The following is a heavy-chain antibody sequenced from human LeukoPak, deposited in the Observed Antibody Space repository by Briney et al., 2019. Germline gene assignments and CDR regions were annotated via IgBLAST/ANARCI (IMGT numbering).Heavy chain of an antibody. V-gene: IGHV1-69*06. CDR2: IIPIFGTA. CDR1: ERTYLLNP. CDR3: ARGLPRIAAAGT. D-gene: IGHD6-13*01. Sequence: SVNLSYEFSERTYLLNPVRCTPEAPGQGREWSGRIIPIFGTANYAQKFQGRVTTTADKSSSTAYMELSSLRSEDTTGYYCARGLPRIAAAGTWGQGTLVTVSS. J-gene: IGHJ5*02.